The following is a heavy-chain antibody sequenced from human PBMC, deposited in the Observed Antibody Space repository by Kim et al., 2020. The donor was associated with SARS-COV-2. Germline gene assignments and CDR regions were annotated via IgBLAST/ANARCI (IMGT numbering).Heavy chain of an antibody. D-gene: IGHD3-9*01. J-gene: IGHJ6*02. V-gene: IGHV4-31*02. CDR3: ARDYIYSDSYYGMDV. Sequence: KPSLKGRVTISRDTAKSQFSLNLTSVTAGDTAVYYCARDYIYSDSYYGMDVWGPGTTVTVSS.